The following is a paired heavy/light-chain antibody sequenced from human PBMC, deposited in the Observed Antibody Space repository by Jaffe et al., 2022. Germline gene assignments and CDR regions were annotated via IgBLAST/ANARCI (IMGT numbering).Heavy chain of an antibody. Sequence: QVQLQESGPGLVKPSQTLSLTCTVSGGSISSGSYYWSWIRQPAGKGLEWIGRIYTSGSTNYNPSLKSRVTISVDTSKNQFSLKLSSVTAADTAVYYCARAGGLLWFGEDPPYYFDYWGQGTLVTVSS. D-gene: IGHD3-10*01. CDR3: ARAGGLLWFGEDPPYYFDY. CDR1: GGSISSGSYY. J-gene: IGHJ4*02. CDR2: IYTSGST. V-gene: IGHV4-61*02.
Light chain of an antibody. CDR2: YDS. J-gene: IGLJ1*01. Sequence: SYVLTQPPSVSVAPGKTARITCGGNNIGSKSVHWYQQKPGQAPVLVIYYDSDRPSGIPERFSGSNSGNTATLTISRVEAGDEADYYCQVWDSSSDNYVFGTGTKVTVL. V-gene: IGLV3-21*04. CDR3: QVWDSSSDNYV. CDR1: NIGSKS.